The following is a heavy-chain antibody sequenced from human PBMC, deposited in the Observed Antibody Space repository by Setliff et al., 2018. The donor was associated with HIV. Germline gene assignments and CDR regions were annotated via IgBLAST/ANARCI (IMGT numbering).Heavy chain of an antibody. CDR2: IYYSGSG. V-gene: IGHV4-39*07. CDR3: ARGTKGSRWSVTRINWFDT. Sequence: LSLTCTVSGGSISRSSYYWGWIRQPPGKGLEWIGSIYYSGSGYYNPSLRSRVIMSADTPKSQFSLNLTSLTAGDTAVYYCARGTKGSRWSVTRINWFDTWGQGTLVTVSS. J-gene: IGHJ5*02. CDR1: GGSISRSSYY. D-gene: IGHD6-13*01.